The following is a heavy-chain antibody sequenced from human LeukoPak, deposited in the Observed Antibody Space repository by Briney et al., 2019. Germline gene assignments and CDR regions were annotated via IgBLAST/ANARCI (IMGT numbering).Heavy chain of an antibody. D-gene: IGHD3-9*01. V-gene: IGHV4-59*01. Sequence: SETLSLTCTVSGGSISSYYWSWIRQPPGKGLEWIGYIYYSGSTNYNPSLKNRVTISVDTSKNQFSLKLSSVTAADTAVYYCARLGARRLLRYFDWLLPYFDYWGQGTLVTVSS. CDR3: ARLGARRLLRYFDWLLPYFDY. CDR1: GGSISSYY. J-gene: IGHJ4*02. CDR2: IYYSGST.